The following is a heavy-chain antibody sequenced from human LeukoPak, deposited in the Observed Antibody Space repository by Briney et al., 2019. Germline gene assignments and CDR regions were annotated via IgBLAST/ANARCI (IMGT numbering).Heavy chain of an antibody. Sequence: PAGTLRLSREAPEFIFISCSLDCVRLAPGTGLERFSTISRTSSYIYYADSVKGRLTISRDNAQKSIYAHMNSRRAEDKAADYSASVGYRSGWYLDYWGQGTLVTVSS. CDR1: EFIFISCS. J-gene: IGHJ4*02. V-gene: IGHV3-21*01. D-gene: IGHD6-19*01. CDR3: ASVGYRSGWYLDY. CDR2: ISRTSSYI.